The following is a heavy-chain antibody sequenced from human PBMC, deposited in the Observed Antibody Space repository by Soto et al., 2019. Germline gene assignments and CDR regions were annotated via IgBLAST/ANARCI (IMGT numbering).Heavy chain of an antibody. CDR1: GFTFTYYG. CDR3: AKVKYSSSRFDGCDI. CDR2: ISYDGINK. V-gene: IGHV3-30*18. D-gene: IGHD6-13*01. Sequence: QVQLVESGGGVVQPGTSLRLSCAASGFTFTYYGMHWVRQAPGKGLESVAVISYDGINKHYGDSVKGRFTISRDNSKNKLYLQMNSLRAEDTAVYYCAKVKYSSSRFDGCDIWGQGTMVTVSS. J-gene: IGHJ3*02.